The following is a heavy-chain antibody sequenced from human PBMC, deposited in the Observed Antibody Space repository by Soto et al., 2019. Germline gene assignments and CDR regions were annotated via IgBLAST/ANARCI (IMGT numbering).Heavy chain of an antibody. CDR3: AKDAVYNDGLWLMDH. V-gene: IGHV3-23*05. Sequence: GSLRLSCTASGLPHSSFAMMWVRQAPGKGLECVSGIYGSGRGIEYADSVKGRFTISRDNSKNTVYLQMTDLRADDTAVYYCAKDAVYNDGLWLMDHWGQGTQVTVSS. CDR1: GLPHSSFA. D-gene: IGHD2-21*01. CDR2: IYGSGRGI. J-gene: IGHJ4*02.